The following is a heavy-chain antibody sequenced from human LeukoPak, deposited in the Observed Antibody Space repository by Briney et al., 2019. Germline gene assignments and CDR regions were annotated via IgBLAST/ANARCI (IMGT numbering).Heavy chain of an antibody. J-gene: IGHJ4*02. CDR1: GLTFSKYS. CDR3: ATTQWLAPPPDS. D-gene: IGHD6-19*01. CDR2: INTDGTVT. V-gene: IGHV3-74*01. Sequence: PGGSLTLSCAASGLTFSKYSMLWDRQAPGKGLESVSRINTDGTVTTYADSVKGRFTVSRDNADNTMFLQMNSVRDEDTAVYYCATTQWLAPPPDSWGQGTPVTVSS.